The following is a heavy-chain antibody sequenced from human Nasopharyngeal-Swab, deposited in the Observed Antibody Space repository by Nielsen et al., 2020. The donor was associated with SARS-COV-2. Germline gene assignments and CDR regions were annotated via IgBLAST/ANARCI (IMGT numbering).Heavy chain of an antibody. CDR3: ARDAFDDILTGYYYYFDY. D-gene: IGHD3-9*01. CDR2: ISYDGSNK. Sequence: GESLKISCAASGFTFSSYGMHWVRQAPGKGLEWAAVISYDGSNKYYADSVKGRFTISRDNSKNTLYLQMNSLRAEDTAVYYCARDAFDDILTGYYYYFDYWGQGTLVTVSS. V-gene: IGHV3-30*03. CDR1: GFTFSSYG. J-gene: IGHJ4*02.